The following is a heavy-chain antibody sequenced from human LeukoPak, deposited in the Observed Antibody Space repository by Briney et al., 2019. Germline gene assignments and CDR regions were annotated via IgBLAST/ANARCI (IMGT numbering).Heavy chain of an antibody. Sequence: SETLSLTCTVSGGSISSSSYSWGWIRQPPGKGLEWIGSIYYSGNTYYNPSLKSRVTISVDTSKNQFSLKLSSVTAADTAVYYCARETSQKGAHYMDVWGKGTTVTISS. CDR3: ARETSQKGAHYMDV. CDR2: IYYSGNT. D-gene: IGHD3-16*01. CDR1: GGSISSSSYS. V-gene: IGHV4-39*07. J-gene: IGHJ6*03.